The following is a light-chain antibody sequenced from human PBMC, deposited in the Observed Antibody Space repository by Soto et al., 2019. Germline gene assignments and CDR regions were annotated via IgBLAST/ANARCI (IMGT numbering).Light chain of an antibody. CDR3: QQYGSSSWT. CDR1: QSISSSY. V-gene: IGKV3-20*01. CDR2: GAS. Sequence: EIVLTQSPGTLSFSPGKRATLSRRASQSISSSYLAWYQQRPGQAPRLLIYGASSRATGIPDRFSGSGSGTEFTLTISRLEPEDFAVYYCQQYGSSSWTFGQGTKVDIK. J-gene: IGKJ1*01.